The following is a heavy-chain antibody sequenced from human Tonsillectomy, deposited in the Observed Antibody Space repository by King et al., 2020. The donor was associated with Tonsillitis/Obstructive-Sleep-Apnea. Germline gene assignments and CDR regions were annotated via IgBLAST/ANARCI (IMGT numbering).Heavy chain of an antibody. D-gene: IGHD3-10*01. CDR2: IDPSDSYT. CDR3: ARLVAGDYYGSGSYYNVEGDY. Sequence: QLVQSGAEVKKPGESLRISCKGSGYSFTSYWISWVRQMPGKGLEWMGRIDPSDSYTNYSPSFQGHVTISADKSISTAYLQWSSLKASGADMYYCARLVAGDYYGSGSYYNVEGDYWGQGTLVTVSS. V-gene: IGHV5-10-1*03. J-gene: IGHJ4*02. CDR1: GYSFTSYW.